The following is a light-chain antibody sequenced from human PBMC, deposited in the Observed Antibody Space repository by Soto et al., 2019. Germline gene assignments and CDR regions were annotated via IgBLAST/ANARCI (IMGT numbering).Light chain of an antibody. CDR2: GAS. CDR3: QQYGSSPVT. J-gene: IGKJ1*01. Sequence: EVVLTQSPGTLSLSPGESATLSCRASQSVSSIYLAWYQQKPGQAPRLLIYGASSRATGVPDRFSGGGSGTDFTLTISSLEPEDFAVYYCQQYGSSPVTFAQGTKVDIK. V-gene: IGKV3-20*01. CDR1: QSVSSIY.